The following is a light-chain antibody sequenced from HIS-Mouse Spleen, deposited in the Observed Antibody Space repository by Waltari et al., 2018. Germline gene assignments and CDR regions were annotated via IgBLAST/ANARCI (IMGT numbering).Light chain of an antibody. CDR2: EVS. J-gene: IGLJ1*01. V-gene: IGLV2-18*02. Sequence: QSALTQPPSVSGSPGQSVTISCTGTSSDVGSYNRVSWYQQPPGTAPKRMIYEVSNRHSGVPDRISGSKSGNTAALTISGLQAEDEADYYCSSYTSSSTVFGTGTKVTVL. CDR3: SSYTSSSTV. CDR1: SSDVGSYNR.